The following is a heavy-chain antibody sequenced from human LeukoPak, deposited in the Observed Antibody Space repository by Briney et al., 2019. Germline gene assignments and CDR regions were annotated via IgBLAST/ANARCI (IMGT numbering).Heavy chain of an antibody. D-gene: IGHD6-19*01. V-gene: IGHV4-31*03. CDR2: IYYSGST. CDR3: ARDVGYSRGWHGFNDY. J-gene: IGHJ4*02. CDR1: GGSISSGGYS. Sequence: SQTLSLTCTVSGGSISSGGYSWSWIRQHPGKGLEWIGYIYYSGSTYYNPPLKSRVTISVDTSKNQFSLKLSSVTAADTAVYYCARDVGYSRGWHGFNDYWGQGTLVTVSS.